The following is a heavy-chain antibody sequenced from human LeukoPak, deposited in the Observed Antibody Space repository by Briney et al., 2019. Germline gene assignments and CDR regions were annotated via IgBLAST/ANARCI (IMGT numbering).Heavy chain of an antibody. CDR3: ARPARPSIVVVPAAKYNWFDP. V-gene: IGHV1-18*01. J-gene: IGHJ5*02. CDR2: ISVYNVIT. D-gene: IGHD2-2*01. Sequence: ASVKVSCKASGYTFSSYGISWVRQAPGQGLEWMGWISVYNVITNYAQKFQGRVTMTRNTSISTAYMELSSLRSEDTAVYYCARPARPSIVVVPAAKYNWFDPWGQGTLVTVSS. CDR1: GYTFSSYG.